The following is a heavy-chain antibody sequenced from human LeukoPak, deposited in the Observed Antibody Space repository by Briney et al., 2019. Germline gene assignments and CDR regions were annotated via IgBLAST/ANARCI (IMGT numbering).Heavy chain of an antibody. CDR3: ARINTAIIGWFGP. Sequence: SETLSLTCAVSGYSISSGYYWGWIRQPPGKGLEWIGSIYHSGSTYHNPSLKSRVTISVDTSKNQFSLKLSSVTAADTAVYYCARINTAIIGWFGPWGQGTLVTVSS. V-gene: IGHV4-38-2*01. CDR1: GYSISSGYY. J-gene: IGHJ5*02. D-gene: IGHD5-18*01. CDR2: IYHSGST.